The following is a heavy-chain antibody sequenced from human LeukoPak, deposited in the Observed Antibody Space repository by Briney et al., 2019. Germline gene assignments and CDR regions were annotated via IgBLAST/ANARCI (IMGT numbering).Heavy chain of an antibody. J-gene: IGHJ2*01. CDR2: ISAYNGNT. V-gene: IGHV1-18*01. CDR1: GYTFTSYG. CDR3: ARDHTYDSSGFGWYFDL. D-gene: IGHD3-22*01. Sequence: GASVKVSCKASGYTFTSYGISWVRQAPGQGLAWMGWISAYNGNTNYAQKLQGRVTMTTDTSTSTAYMELRSLRSDDTAVYYCARDHTYDSSGFGWYFDLWGRGTLVTVSS.